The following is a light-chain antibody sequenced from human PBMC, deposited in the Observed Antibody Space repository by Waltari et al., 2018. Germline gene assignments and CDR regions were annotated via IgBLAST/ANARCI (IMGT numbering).Light chain of an antibody. J-gene: IGKJ1*01. V-gene: IGKV3-15*01. Sequence: EIVLTQSPATLSVYPGETATLFCRASQSVTNLAWYQQSPGQAPRRLIYGASTRATGVPARFSGSGSGTEFTLIISSLQSEDFAVYYCQQYHYWPVTFGQGTKVDVK. CDR2: GAS. CDR3: QQYHYWPVT. CDR1: QSVTN.